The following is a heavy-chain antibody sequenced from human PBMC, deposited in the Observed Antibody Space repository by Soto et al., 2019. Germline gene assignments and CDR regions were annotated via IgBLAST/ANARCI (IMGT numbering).Heavy chain of an antibody. J-gene: IGHJ4*02. CDR2: IKQAGSEK. Sequence: EVQLVESGGGLVQTGGSLRLSCAASGFTFSAYWMSWVRQAPGKGLEWVANIKQAGSEKYYVDSVNGRFIISRDDAKNSLFHQVNSLRVEDTAVYYCAREKRANGYFDYWGQGTLVTVST. CDR3: AREKRANGYFDY. V-gene: IGHV3-7*01. CDR1: GFTFSAYW. D-gene: IGHD6-25*01.